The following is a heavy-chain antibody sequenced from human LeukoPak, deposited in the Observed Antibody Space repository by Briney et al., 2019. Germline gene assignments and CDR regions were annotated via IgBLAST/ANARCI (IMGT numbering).Heavy chain of an antibody. D-gene: IGHD6-13*01. CDR3: AREGGSSPRGAFDI. CDR2: INAGNGNT. V-gene: IGHV1-3*01. J-gene: IGHJ3*02. Sequence: GASVKVSCKASGYTFTSYAMHWVRQAPGQRLEWMGWINAGNGNTKYSQKFQGRVTITRDTSASTAYMELSSLRSEDTAVYYCAREGGSSPRGAFDIWGQGTMVTVSS. CDR1: GYTFTSYA.